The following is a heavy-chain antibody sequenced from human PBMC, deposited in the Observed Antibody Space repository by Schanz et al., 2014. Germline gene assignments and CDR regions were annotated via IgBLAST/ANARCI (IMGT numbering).Heavy chain of an antibody. D-gene: IGHD6-19*01. Sequence: EVQLVESGGGLVQPGGSLRLSCAASGFTFSSYAMHWVRQAPGKGLESVSTINSNGGRTYYANSVKGRFSISRDNSKTTLYLQMGSLRAEAMAVYYCARGRAVAGTGYFDYWGQGTLVTVSS. J-gene: IGHJ4*02. V-gene: IGHV3-64*01. CDR1: GFTFSSYA. CDR3: ARGRAVAGTGYFDY. CDR2: INSNGGRT.